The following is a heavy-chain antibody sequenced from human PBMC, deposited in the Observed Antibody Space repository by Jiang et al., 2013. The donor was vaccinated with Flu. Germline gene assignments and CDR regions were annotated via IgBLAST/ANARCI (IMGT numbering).Heavy chain of an antibody. J-gene: IGHJ4*02. CDR2: INNANGIT. D-gene: IGHD6-25*01. V-gene: IGHV1-3*04. CDR1: GYSFETYA. Sequence: SVNVSCKVSGYSFETYAIFWVRQAPGQTLEWMGWINNANGITKYSQKFQGRFSITRDTSATTAHMELSSLRSEDTAVYYCARAASWAFDYWGQGTLVTVSS. CDR3: ARAASWAFDY.